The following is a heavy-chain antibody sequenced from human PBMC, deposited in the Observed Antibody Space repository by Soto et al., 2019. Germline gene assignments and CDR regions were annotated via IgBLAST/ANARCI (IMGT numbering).Heavy chain of an antibody. CDR2: IYHGGTT. V-gene: IGHV4-38-2*02. Sequence: SETLSLTCTVSGYSISSGSYWGWIRQPPGKGPEWIASIYHGGTTFYNPSLKSRVTVSVDKSNNQFSLKLRSVTAADTAVYYCAKVQFFYFDFWGQGTRVTVSS. J-gene: IGHJ4*02. CDR1: GYSISSGSY. CDR3: AKVQFFYFDF. D-gene: IGHD3-3*01.